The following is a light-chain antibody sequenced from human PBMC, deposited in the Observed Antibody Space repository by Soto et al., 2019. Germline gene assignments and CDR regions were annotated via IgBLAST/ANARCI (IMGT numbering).Light chain of an antibody. CDR1: SGSVSTSDY. CDR2: KTN. V-gene: IGLV8-61*01. CDR3: VLYVGSGIWV. J-gene: IGLJ3*02. Sequence: QTVVTQEPSFSVSPGGTVTLTCGLTSGSVSTSDYCSWYQQTPGQAPRTLIYKTNIRSSGVPDRFSGSILGNKAALTITGAQADDESDYYCVLYVGSGIWVFGGGTKLTVL.